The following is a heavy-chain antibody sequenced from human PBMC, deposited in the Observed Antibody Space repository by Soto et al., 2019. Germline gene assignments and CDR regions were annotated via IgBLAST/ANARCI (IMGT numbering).Heavy chain of an antibody. Sequence: SVEVSCKASGGSFTSYAISWVRQAPGQGLEWMGGIIPLFGTPNSAQKFQGRVTITADESTSTAYMELSSLRSDETAVYYCARGAPYYIDHSASGSNGMHVWGQGNSVTVSS. CDR3: ARGAPYYIDHSASGSNGMHV. J-gene: IGHJ6*02. V-gene: IGHV1-69*13. CDR1: GGSFTSYA. CDR2: IIPLFGTP. D-gene: IGHD3-10*01.